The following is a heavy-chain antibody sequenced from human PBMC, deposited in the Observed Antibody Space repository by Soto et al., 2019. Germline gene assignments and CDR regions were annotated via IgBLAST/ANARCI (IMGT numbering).Heavy chain of an antibody. CDR3: ARCVSEVVVAATLDYYYYGMDV. J-gene: IGHJ6*02. CDR2: ISSSGSTI. Sequence: GGSLRLSCAASGFTFSDYYMSWIRQAPGKGLEWVSYISSSGSTIYYADSVKGRFTISRDNAKNSLYLQMNSLRAEDTAVYYCARCVSEVVVAATLDYYYYGMDVWGQGTTVTVSS. V-gene: IGHV3-11*01. CDR1: GFTFSDYY. D-gene: IGHD2-15*01.